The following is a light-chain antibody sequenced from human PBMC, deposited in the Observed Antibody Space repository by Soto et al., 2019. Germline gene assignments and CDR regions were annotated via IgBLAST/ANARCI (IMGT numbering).Light chain of an antibody. J-gene: IGKJ2*01. CDR3: QQYDNLPPYT. CDR1: RDISVY. CDR2: DAS. Sequence: DIQMTQSPSSLSASVGARVTITCQASRDISVYLNWYQQKPGRPPKLLVYDASNLQTGVPSRFSGSGSGTHFTFTISSLQPEDIATYYCQQYDNLPPYTFGQGTKLEIK. V-gene: IGKV1-33*01.